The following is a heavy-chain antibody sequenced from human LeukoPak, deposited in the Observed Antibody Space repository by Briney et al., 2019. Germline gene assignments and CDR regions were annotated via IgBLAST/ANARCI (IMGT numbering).Heavy chain of an antibody. CDR2: ISGSGGST. CDR3: ITPLPYSAQ. V-gene: IGHV3-23*01. CDR1: GFTFSNYA. Sequence: GGSLRLSCAASGFTFSNYAMSWVRQAPGKGLEWVSAISGSGGSTYYADSVNGRFTISRDNSKNTLYLQMNSLRAEDTAIYYCITPLPYSAQGGQGTLVTVSS. J-gene: IGHJ4*02. D-gene: IGHD2-21*01.